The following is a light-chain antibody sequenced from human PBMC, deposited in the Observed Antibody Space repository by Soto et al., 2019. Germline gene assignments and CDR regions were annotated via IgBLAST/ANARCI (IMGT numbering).Light chain of an antibody. CDR1: QSVDNN. CDR3: QQYNDRPPIT. J-gene: IGKJ5*01. V-gene: IGKV3-15*01. Sequence: EIVMRKSPVTLSASPGESATLSCRASQSVDNNVAWYQQKPGQAPRLLVVGSFARATGIPARFSGSGSGSEFTLTISGLQSEDFAVYYCQQYNDRPPITFGQVTRLEIK. CDR2: GSF.